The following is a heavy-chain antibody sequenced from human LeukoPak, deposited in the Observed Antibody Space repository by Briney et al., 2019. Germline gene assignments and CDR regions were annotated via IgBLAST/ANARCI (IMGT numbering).Heavy chain of an antibody. CDR2: IHDSGST. D-gene: IGHD2-8*01. V-gene: IGHV4-59*02. J-gene: IGHJ4*02. CDR1: GGSVSRYY. CDR3: ARGERNGPDY. Sequence: SETLSLPCTVSGGSVSRYYWSWIRQSPGKGLEWIGYIHDSGSTNSNPSLKSRVTISMDTSKNQVSLKLTSVTAADTALYYCARGERNGPDYWGQGNVVSVSS.